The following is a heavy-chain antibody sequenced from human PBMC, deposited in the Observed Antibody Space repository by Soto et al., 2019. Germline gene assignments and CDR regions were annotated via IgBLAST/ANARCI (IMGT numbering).Heavy chain of an antibody. J-gene: IGHJ4*02. CDR3: ARHVGIQLWEHFDY. CDR2: IYPGDSDT. CDR1: GDSFTSYW. Sequence: DSLTISCKGSGDSFTSYWIGLVRQMPGKGLEWMGIIYPGDSDTRYSPSFQGQVTISADKSISTAYLQWSSLKASDTAMYYCARHVGIQLWEHFDYWGQGTLVTVSS. V-gene: IGHV5-51*01. D-gene: IGHD5-18*01.